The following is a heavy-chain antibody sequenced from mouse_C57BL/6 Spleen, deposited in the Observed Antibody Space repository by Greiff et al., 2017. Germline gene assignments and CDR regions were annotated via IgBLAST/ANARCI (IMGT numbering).Heavy chain of an antibody. CDR1: GYTFTDYY. J-gene: IGHJ2*01. CDR2: IYPGSGNT. CDR3: AREETTVVATEYFDY. V-gene: IGHV1-76*01. D-gene: IGHD1-1*01. Sequence: QVQLQQSGAELVRPGASGKLSCKASGYTFTDYYINWVKQRPGQGLEWIARIYPGSGNTYYNEKFKGKATLTAEKSSSTAYMQLSSLTSEDSAVYFCAREETTVVATEYFDYWGQGTTLTVSS.